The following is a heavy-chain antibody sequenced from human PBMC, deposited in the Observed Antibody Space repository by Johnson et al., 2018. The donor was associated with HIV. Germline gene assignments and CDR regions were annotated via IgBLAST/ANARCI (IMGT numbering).Heavy chain of an antibody. V-gene: IGHV3-49*03. CDR2: ISSKAYGGTT. CDR1: GFTFGDYA. Sequence: VQLVESGGGLVQPGRSLRLSCTASGFTFGDYAMSWFRQAPGKGLEWVGFISSKAYGGTTEYAASVKGRFTISRDDSKSIAYLQMNSLKTEDTAVYYCTRDLSSSVVVPAAAIWGQGTMVTVSS. J-gene: IGHJ3*02. D-gene: IGHD2-2*01. CDR3: TRDLSSSVVVPAAAI.